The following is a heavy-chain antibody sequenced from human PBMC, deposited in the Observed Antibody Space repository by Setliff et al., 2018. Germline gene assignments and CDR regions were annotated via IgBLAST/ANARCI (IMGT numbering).Heavy chain of an antibody. V-gene: IGHV1-3*03. CDR2: LNIDNGKT. D-gene: IGHD2-21*01. CDR3: ARGYCDGIGCPAPLYYFDS. J-gene: IGHJ4*02. Sequence: ASVKVSCKASGYSFTLYAMHWMRQAPGQRLEWMGWLNIDNGKTEYSQEFQDRVTFTRDTFAETAYMELRSLTSDDMAVYYCARGYCDGIGCPAPLYYFDSWGQGTLVTVSS. CDR1: GYSFTLYA.